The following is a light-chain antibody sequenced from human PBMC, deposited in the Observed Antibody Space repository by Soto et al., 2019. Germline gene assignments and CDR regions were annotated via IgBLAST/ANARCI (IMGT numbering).Light chain of an antibody. V-gene: IGKV3D-15*01. CDR2: GAS. J-gene: IGKJ1*01. CDR3: QQSYNVLSWT. CDR1: QSVRSH. Sequence: IMMTQSPATLSVSPGEGATLSFRASQSVRSHLAWYQQKPGQAPRLLIYGASSRATGIPDRFSGSGSGTDFTLTISSLQPEDFASYYCQQSYNVLSWTFGQGTKVDIK.